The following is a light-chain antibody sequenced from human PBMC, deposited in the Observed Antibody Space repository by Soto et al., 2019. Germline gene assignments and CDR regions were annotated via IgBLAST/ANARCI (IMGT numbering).Light chain of an antibody. Sequence: QSALTQPPSASGSPGQSVTISCTGTSSDVGGYNYVSWYQQHPGKAPQVLIFEVSRRPSGVPDRFSGSKSGNTASLTVSGLQADDEADYYCSSYAGSNNPVIFGGGTKLTV. V-gene: IGLV2-8*01. CDR3: SSYAGSNNPVI. J-gene: IGLJ2*01. CDR2: EVS. CDR1: SSDVGGYNY.